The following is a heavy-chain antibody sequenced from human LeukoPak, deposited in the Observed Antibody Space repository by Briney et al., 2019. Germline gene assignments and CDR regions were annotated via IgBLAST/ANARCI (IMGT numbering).Heavy chain of an antibody. J-gene: IGHJ4*02. D-gene: IGHD3-3*01. Sequence: GGSLRHSCAASGFTFSSYWMHWVRQAPGKGLVWVSRINSDGSSTSYADSVKGRFTISRDNAKNTLYLQMNSLRAEDTAVYYCARDDYDFWSGYSTIDYWGQGTLVTVSS. CDR1: GFTFSSYW. CDR2: INSDGSST. CDR3: ARDDYDFWSGYSTIDY. V-gene: IGHV3-74*01.